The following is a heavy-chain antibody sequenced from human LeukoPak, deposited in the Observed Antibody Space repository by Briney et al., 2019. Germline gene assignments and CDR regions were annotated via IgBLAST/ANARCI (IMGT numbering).Heavy chain of an antibody. J-gene: IGHJ6*02. CDR1: GYTFTSYY. Sequence: ASVKVSCKASGYTFTSYYMHWVRQAPGQGLEWMGIIIPSGGSTNYTQKFQGRVTITADESTSTAYMELSSLRSADTAVYYCASTTPPPIAAPGTRGLGYYGMDVWGQGTTVTVSS. V-gene: IGHV1-46*01. CDR3: ASTTPPPIAAPGTRGLGYYGMDV. D-gene: IGHD6-13*01. CDR2: IIPSGGST.